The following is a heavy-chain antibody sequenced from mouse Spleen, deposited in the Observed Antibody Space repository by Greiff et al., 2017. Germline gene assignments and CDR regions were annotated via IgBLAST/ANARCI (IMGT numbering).Heavy chain of an antibody. J-gene: IGHJ4*01. CDR2: IYPGSGNT. V-gene: IGHV1-66*01. D-gene: IGHD2-10*02. Sequence: QVQLQQSGPELVKPGASVKISCKASGYSFTSYYIHWVKQRPGQGLEWIGWIYPGSGNTKYNEKFKGKATLTADTSSSTAYMQLSSLTSEDSAVYYCARGKYGNYDAMDYWGQGTSVTVSS. CDR3: ARGKYGNYDAMDY. CDR1: GYSFTSYY.